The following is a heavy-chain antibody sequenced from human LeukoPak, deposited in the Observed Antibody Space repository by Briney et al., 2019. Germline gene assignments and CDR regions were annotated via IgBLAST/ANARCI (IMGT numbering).Heavy chain of an antibody. CDR2: ISSSNYI. CDR1: GFTFSTYN. J-gene: IGHJ4*02. D-gene: IGHD3-22*01. CDR3: ARGGYYYDSSGFSGFDY. Sequence: GGSLRLSCAASGFTFSTYNINWVRQAPGKGLEWVSSISSSNYIYYADSVKGRFTISRDNAKNSLYLQMNTLRAEDTAVYYCARGGYYYDSSGFSGFDYWGQGTLVTVSS. V-gene: IGHV3-21*01.